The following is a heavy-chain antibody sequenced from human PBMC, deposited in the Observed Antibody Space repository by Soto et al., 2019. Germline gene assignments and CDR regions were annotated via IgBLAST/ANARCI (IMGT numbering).Heavy chain of an antibody. V-gene: IGHV4-31*03. CDR1: GGSISSGGYY. CDR2: IYYSGST. J-gene: IGHJ5*02. D-gene: IGHD6-13*01. CDR3: ARVEAGYSSSWDLYHWFDP. Sequence: NPSETLSLTCTVSGGSISSGGYYWSWIRQHPGKGLEWIGYIYYSGSTYYNPSLKSRVTISVDTSKNQFSLKLSSVTAADTAVYYCARVEAGYSSSWDLYHWFDPWGQGTLVTVSS.